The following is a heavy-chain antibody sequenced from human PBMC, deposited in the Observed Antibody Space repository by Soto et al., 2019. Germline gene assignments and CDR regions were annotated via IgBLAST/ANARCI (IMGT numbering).Heavy chain of an antibody. V-gene: IGHV1-69*13. CDR3: ARDISGNSIWFDP. CDR2: IIPIFGTA. D-gene: IGHD2-21*02. CDR1: GGTFSSYA. Sequence: VASVKVSCKASGGTFSSYAISWVRQAPGQGLEWMGGIIPIFGTANYAQKFQGRVTITADESTSTAYMELSSLRSEDTAVYYCARDISGNSIWFDPWGQGTLVTVSS. J-gene: IGHJ5*02.